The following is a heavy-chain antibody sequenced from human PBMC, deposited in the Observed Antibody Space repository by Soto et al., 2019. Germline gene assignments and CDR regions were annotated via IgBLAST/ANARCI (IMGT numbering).Heavy chain of an antibody. CDR2: IYWDDDK. Sequence: QIILNESSPTVVRPTETVTLTCRFSGFSLTTSGVGVGWIRQSPGKAPEWIALIYWDDDKRYSASLKSRLTITKDTSKNQVVLTVSDLDPTDTATYYCAHRVLRTVFGLVTTTAIYFDFWGQGTPVAVSS. CDR3: AHRVLRTVFGLVTTTAIYFDF. CDR1: GFSLTTSGVG. V-gene: IGHV2-5*02. D-gene: IGHD3-3*01. J-gene: IGHJ4*02.